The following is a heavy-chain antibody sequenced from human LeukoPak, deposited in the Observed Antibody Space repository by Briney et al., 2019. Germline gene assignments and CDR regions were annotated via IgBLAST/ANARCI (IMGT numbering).Heavy chain of an antibody. CDR1: GGTFSSYA. D-gene: IGHD2-15*01. CDR2: IIPIFGTA. V-gene: IGHV1-69*13. Sequence: ASVKVSCKASGGTFSSYAISWVRQAPGQGLEWMGGIIPIFGTANYAQKFQGRVTITADESTSTAYMELSSLRSEDTAVYYCARDWSGIYCTGSSCLSLDYWGQGTLVTVSS. CDR3: ARDWSGIYCTGSSCLSLDY. J-gene: IGHJ4*02.